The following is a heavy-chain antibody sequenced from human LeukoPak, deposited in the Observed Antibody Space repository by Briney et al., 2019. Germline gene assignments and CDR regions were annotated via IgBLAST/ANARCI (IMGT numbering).Heavy chain of an antibody. J-gene: IGHJ4*02. D-gene: IGHD4-11*01. CDR2: IRSDGSSI. V-gene: IGHV3-30*02. Sequence: GGSLRLSCAASGFSFSDFGMHWIRQAPGKGLEWVTLIRSDGSSIYYADSVKGRFTISRDNSRNTLYLQMNSLRVEDTALYYCAKDRDEYGNDCWGQGILVTVST. CDR3: AKDRDEYGNDC. CDR1: GFSFSDFG.